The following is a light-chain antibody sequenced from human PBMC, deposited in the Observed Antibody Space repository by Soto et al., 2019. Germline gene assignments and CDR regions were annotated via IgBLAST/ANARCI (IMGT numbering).Light chain of an antibody. CDR2: DAS. CDR1: QTISSW. CDR3: QQYDNIPLT. Sequence: DIPMTQSPSTLSGSVGPRLTNTCRASQTISSWLAWYQQKKGAAPKLLIYDASNLQAGVPSRFSGSGYGTEVTFTLSSLQTEDVATYYCQQYDNIPLTFGGGTKVDI. J-gene: IGKJ4*01. V-gene: IGKV1-33*01.